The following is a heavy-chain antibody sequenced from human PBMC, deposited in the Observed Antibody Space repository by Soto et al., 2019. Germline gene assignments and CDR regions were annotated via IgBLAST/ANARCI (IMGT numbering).Heavy chain of an antibody. J-gene: IGHJ4*02. CDR3: AKSLLGYCSSTSCQII. CDR1: GYTLTELS. V-gene: IGHV1-24*01. CDR2: FDPDSGET. Sequence: ASVKVSCKVSGYTLTELSMHWVRQAPGKGLEWMGGFDPDSGETVYAQKFQGRVTMTRNTSTSTAYMELSSLRSEDTAVYYCAKSLLGYCSSTSCQIIWGQGTLVTVSS. D-gene: IGHD2-2*01.